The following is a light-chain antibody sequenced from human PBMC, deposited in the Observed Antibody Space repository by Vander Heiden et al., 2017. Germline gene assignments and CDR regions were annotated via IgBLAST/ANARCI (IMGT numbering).Light chain of an antibody. Sequence: EIVMTQSPATLSVSPGERATLSCRASQTIDISLAWYQQKPGQAPRLLIDNANPRATGIPARFSGSGSGTEFTLTISSLQPEDFAVFYCQQYKAWPLTFGGGTKVEIK. J-gene: IGKJ4*01. CDR3: QQYKAWPLT. CDR1: QTIDIS. V-gene: IGKV3-15*01. CDR2: NAN.